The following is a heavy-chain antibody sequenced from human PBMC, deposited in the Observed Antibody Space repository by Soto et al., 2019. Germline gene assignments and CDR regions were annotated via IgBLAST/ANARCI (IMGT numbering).Heavy chain of an antibody. V-gene: IGHV3-30*18. CDR2: ISYDGSNK. CDR1: GFTFSSYG. J-gene: IGHJ5*02. Sequence: PVGSLRLSCVASGFTFSSYGMHWVRQAPGKGLEWVAVISYDGSNKYYADSVKGRFTISRDNSKNTLYLQMNSLRAEDTAVYYCAKNVNNWFDPWGQGTLVTVSS. CDR3: AKNVNNWFDP.